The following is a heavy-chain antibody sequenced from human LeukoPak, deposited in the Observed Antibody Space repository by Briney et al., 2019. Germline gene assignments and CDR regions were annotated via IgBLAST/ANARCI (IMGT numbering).Heavy chain of an antibody. CDR3: ARDWGRDCSSTSCYAPVDP. J-gene: IGHJ5*02. Sequence: TGGSLRLSCAASGFTFGSYAMHWVRQAPGKGLEWVAVISYDGSNKYYADSVKGRFTISRDNSKNTLYLQMNSLRADDTAVYYCARDWGRDCSSTSCYAPVDPWGQGTLVTVSS. D-gene: IGHD2-2*01. CDR1: GFTFGSYA. CDR2: ISYDGSNK. V-gene: IGHV3-30*04.